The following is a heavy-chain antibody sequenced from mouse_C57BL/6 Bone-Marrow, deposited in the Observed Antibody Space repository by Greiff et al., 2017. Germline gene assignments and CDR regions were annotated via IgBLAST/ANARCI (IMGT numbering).Heavy chain of an antibody. V-gene: IGHV8-12*01. Sequence: QVTLKVSGPGILQSSQTLSLTCSFSGFSLRTSGMGVSWIRQPSGKGLEWLAHLYWVDDKRYHQSLKSRLTISKATSRNQVFLKFTSVDTPDTATNYWARSPYYDDSSYGYCDVWGTGTTVTVSS. CDR2: LYWVDDK. CDR3: ARSPYYDDSSYGYCDV. CDR1: GFSLRTSGMG. D-gene: IGHD1-1*01. J-gene: IGHJ1*03.